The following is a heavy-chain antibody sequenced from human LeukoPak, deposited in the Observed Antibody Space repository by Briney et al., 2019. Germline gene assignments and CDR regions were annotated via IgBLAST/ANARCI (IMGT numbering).Heavy chain of an antibody. Sequence: SETLSLTFTVSGGSINNYYWSWIRQPPGKGLEWIGYFYYSGSTNYNPSLKSRVTFSVDTSKNQFSLTLSSVTAADTAVYYCASDGGGLDWYFALWGRGTLVTVSS. CDR3: ASDGGGLDWYFAL. J-gene: IGHJ2*01. V-gene: IGHV4-59*12. D-gene: IGHD3-16*01. CDR1: GGSINNYY. CDR2: FYYSGST.